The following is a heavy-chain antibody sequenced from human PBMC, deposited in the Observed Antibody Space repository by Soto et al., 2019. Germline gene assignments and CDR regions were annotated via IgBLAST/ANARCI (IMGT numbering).Heavy chain of an antibody. CDR1: GFTFSSYS. D-gene: IGHD3-10*01. V-gene: IGHV3-21*01. CDR3: ARDPVRPFYYGSGSFLSRYYYMDV. CDR2: ISSSSSYI. J-gene: IGHJ6*03. Sequence: GGSLRLSCAASGFTFSSYSMNWVRQAPGKGLEWVSSISSSSSYIYYADSVKGRFTISRDNAKNSLYLQMNSLRAEDTAVYYCARDPVRPFYYGSGSFLSRYYYMDVWGKGTTVTVSS.